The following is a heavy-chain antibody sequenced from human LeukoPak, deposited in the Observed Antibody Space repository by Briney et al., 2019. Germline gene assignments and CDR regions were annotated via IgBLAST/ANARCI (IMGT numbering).Heavy chain of an antibody. CDR2: IHPSTGNP. CDR1: GYTFTNYA. D-gene: IGHD3-16*02. V-gene: IGHV7-4-1*02. CDR3: ARAYQRLGELSLPDY. J-gene: IGHJ4*02. Sequence: GASVKVSCKASGYTFTNYAMNWVRQAPGQGLERMGWIHPSTGNPTYAQGFTGRFVFSLDTSVSTTYLQISSLKAEDTAVYYCARAYQRLGELSLPDYWGQGTLVTVSS.